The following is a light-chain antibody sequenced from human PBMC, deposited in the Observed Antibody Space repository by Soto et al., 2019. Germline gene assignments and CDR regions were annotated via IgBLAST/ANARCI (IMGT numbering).Light chain of an antibody. CDR2: GAF. J-gene: IGKJ1*01. CDR3: QQYGSSPT. V-gene: IGKV3-20*01. Sequence: EIVLTQSPGTLSLSPGERATLSCRASQSVSSSYLARYQQKPGQAPRILNYGAFSRATGSPDRFSGSGSATDFALTISRLETEDFAVNYCQQYGSSPTFGQVTKVEIK. CDR1: QSVSSSY.